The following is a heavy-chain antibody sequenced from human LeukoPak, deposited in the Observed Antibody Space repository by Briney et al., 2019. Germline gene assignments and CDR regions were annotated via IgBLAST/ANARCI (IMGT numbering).Heavy chain of an antibody. CDR1: GLTFSTYA. CDR3: AREFFTPSADLQYFNH. V-gene: IGHV3-23*01. CDR2: LSASGDIT. J-gene: IGHJ1*01. D-gene: IGHD2-2*01. Sequence: GGSLRLSCAASGLTFSTYAMTWVRQAPGKGLEWVSTLSASGDITYYADSVRGRFTISRDNSKNALYLQMSSLRADDTAVYYCAREFFTPSADLQYFNHWGQGSLVVVSS.